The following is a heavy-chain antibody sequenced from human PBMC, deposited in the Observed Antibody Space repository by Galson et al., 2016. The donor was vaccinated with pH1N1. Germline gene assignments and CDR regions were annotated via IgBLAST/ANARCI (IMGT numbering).Heavy chain of an antibody. D-gene: IGHD3-9*01. CDR2: INPSNDVT. CDR3: AKAGAVLRDFAWLFDAFDI. V-gene: IGHV1-2*06. J-gene: IGHJ3*02. CDR1: GYTFTGYY. Sequence: SVKVSCKASGYTFTGYYIHRVRQAPGQGLEWMGRINPSNDVTAYSQNFQGTVTMTTDTNITTVYMELSTLRSDDTAVYYCAKAGAVLRDFAWLFDAFDIWGQGTMVAVSS.